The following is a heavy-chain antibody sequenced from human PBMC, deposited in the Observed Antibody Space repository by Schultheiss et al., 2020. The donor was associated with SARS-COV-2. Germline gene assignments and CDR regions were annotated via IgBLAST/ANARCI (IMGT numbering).Heavy chain of an antibody. V-gene: IGHV4-59*08. CDR1: GGSISSYY. D-gene: IGHD3-22*01. CDR2: IYYSGST. Sequence: SETLSLTCTVSGGSISSYYWSWIRQPPGKGLEWIGYIYYSGSTNYNPSLKSRVTISVDTSKNQFSLKLSSVTAADTAVYYCATYYDSSGSIRDAFDIWGQGTMVTVSS. CDR3: ATYYDSSGSIRDAFDI. J-gene: IGHJ3*02.